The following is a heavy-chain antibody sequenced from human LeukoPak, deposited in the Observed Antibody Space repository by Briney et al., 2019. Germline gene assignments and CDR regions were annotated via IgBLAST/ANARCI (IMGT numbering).Heavy chain of an antibody. Sequence: GGSLRLSCAASGFTFSSYAMTWVRQAPGRGLEWVSAISDSGSRTYCADSVKGRFTISRDNSKNTLYLQVNSLRAEDTAVYYCAKDPLVRGLTYDYWGQGTLVTVSS. CDR3: AKDPLVRGLTYDY. D-gene: IGHD3-10*01. CDR1: GFTFSSYA. CDR2: ISDSGSRT. J-gene: IGHJ4*02. V-gene: IGHV3-23*01.